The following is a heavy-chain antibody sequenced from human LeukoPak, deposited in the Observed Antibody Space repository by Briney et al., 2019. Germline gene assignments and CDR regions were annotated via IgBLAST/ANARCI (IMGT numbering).Heavy chain of an antibody. Sequence: ASVKVSCKASEYTFTSYAMHWVRQAPGQRLEWMGWINAGNGNTKYSQKFQGRVTITADESTSTAYMELSSLRSEDTAVYYCARESSSSPPDYWGQGTLVTVSS. D-gene: IGHD6-6*01. CDR3: ARESSSSPPDY. J-gene: IGHJ4*02. CDR2: INAGNGNT. V-gene: IGHV1-3*01. CDR1: EYTFTSYA.